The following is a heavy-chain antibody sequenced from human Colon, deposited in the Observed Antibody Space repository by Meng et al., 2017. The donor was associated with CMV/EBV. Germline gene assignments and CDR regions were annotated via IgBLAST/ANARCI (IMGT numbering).Heavy chain of an antibody. V-gene: IGHV3-53*01. D-gene: IGHD2-2*02. J-gene: IGHJ4*02. CDR1: GGSISNNNYY. Sequence: ETLSLTCSISGGSISNNNYYWGWIRQVPGKGLEWVSSIGTGGRTYYADSVKGRFTISRDNSKNTVYLQMNNLRAEDTAVYYCANRCTSCYTPPSYWGQGTLVTSPQ. CDR3: ANRCTSCYTPPSY. CDR2: IGTGGRT.